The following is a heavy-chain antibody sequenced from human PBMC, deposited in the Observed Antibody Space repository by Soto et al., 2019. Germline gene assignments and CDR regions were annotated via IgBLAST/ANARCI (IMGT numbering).Heavy chain of an antibody. CDR2: ISGPYGYT. V-gene: IGHV3-23*01. J-gene: IGHJ5*02. CDR1: RFTFSNLA. Sequence: GGSLRLSCAAPRFTFSNLAMTYVSQGPWHGLEWVPSISGPYGYTYYADSEKGRFTISTDKALNTLFLHKNNLRADHTAVYSFAKISRRYASAIQGCFDRWGLGTLVIV. CDR3: AKISRRYASAIQGCFDR. D-gene: IGHD2-2*01.